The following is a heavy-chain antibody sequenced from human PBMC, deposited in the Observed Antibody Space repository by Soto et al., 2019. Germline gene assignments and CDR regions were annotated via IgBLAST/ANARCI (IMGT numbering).Heavy chain of an antibody. Sequence: QVQLQESGPGLVKPSETLSLTCTVSGGSGSSGTYYWSWIRQPPGKGLEWIGYIHYSGGTKYSTSIKSRDNISVDTSKNQFSLKLSSVTAAETAVYYCVRHQVGTTYDYWGQGTLVTVSS. D-gene: IGHD1-7*01. V-gene: IGHV4-61*01. CDR1: GGSGSSGTYY. CDR3: VRHQVGTTYDY. J-gene: IGHJ4*02. CDR2: IHYSGGT.